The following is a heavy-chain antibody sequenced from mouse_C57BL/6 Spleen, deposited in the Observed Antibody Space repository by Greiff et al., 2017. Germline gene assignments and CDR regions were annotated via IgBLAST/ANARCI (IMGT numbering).Heavy chain of an antibody. Sequence: VQVVESGAELVRPGASVTLSCKASGYTFTDYEMHWVKQTPVHGLEWIGAIDPETGGTAYNQKFKGKDRLTADKSSSTAYMELRSLTSEDSAVYYCTLVGTKAWFAYWGQGTLVTVSA. V-gene: IGHV1-15*01. J-gene: IGHJ3*01. CDR2: IDPETGGT. CDR1: GYTFTDYE. CDR3: TLVGTKAWFAY. D-gene: IGHD1-1*01.